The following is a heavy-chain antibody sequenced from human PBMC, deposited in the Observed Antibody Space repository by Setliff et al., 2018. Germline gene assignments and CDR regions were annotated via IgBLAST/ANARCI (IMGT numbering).Heavy chain of an antibody. V-gene: IGHV4-39*01. D-gene: IGHD2-15*01. CDR2: IYDSGSS. CDR1: GGSVSNSGFF. J-gene: IGHJ5*02. Sequence: NPSETLSLTCTVSGGSVSNSGFFWGWLRQAPGKGLEWIGNIYDSGSSNYNASLKSRLIITRDTSKNQISLKLTSVTAADTAVYYCGRGFSRIEGWGNWFDPWGQGILVTV. CDR3: GRGFSRIEGWGNWFDP.